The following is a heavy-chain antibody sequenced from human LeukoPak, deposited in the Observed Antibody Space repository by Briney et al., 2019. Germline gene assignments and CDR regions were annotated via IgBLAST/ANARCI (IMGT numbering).Heavy chain of an antibody. CDR3: ARDLDGGPLGDYFDY. Sequence: GASVKVSCKASGYTFTSYGISWVRQAPGQGLEWMGWISAYNGNTNYAQKLQGRVTMTTDTSTSTAYMELRSLRSDDTAVYYCARDLDGGPLGDYFDYWGQGTLVTVSS. CDR2: ISAYNGNT. J-gene: IGHJ4*02. D-gene: IGHD4-23*01. CDR1: GYTFTSYG. V-gene: IGHV1-18*01.